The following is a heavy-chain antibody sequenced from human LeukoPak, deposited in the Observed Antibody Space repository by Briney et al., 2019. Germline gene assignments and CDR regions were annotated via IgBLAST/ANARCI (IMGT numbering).Heavy chain of an antibody. CDR1: GFTFSSYW. J-gene: IGHJ4*02. Sequence: SGGSLRLSCAASGFTFSSYWMSWVRQAPGKGLEWVANIKQDGSEKYYVDSVKGRFTISRDNAKNSLYLQMNSLRAEDTAVYYCARGRDSGSYQYIDYWGQGTLVTVSS. CDR3: ARGRDSGSYQYIDY. V-gene: IGHV3-7*01. CDR2: IKQDGSEK. D-gene: IGHD1-26*01.